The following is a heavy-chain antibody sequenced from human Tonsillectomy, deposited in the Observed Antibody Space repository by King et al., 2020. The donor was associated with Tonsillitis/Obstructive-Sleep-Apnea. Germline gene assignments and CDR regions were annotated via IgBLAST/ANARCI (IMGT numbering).Heavy chain of an antibody. D-gene: IGHD5-12*01. Sequence: SLILSCSSCLFTFRLSPQISFVPSPLTLLSFFSSFLFLRLSPYSADSVKGLFTISRDNSKNTLYLQMNSLRAEDTAVYYCAKPPGGYSGYDLTPFDFCGQGTLVSVSS. CDR2: FLFLRLSP. CDR1: LFTFRLSP. V-gene: IGHV3-23*01. J-gene: IGHJ4*02. CDR3: AKPPGGYSGYDLTPFDF.